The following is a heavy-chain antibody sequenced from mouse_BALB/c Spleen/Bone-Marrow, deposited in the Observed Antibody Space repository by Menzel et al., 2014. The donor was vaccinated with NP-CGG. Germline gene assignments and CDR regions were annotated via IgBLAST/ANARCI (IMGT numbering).Heavy chain of an antibody. CDR2: ISSGSSTI. V-gene: IGHV5-17*02. CDR3: ARRANWDAMDY. J-gene: IGHJ4*01. Sequence: EVKVVESGGGLVQPGGSRQLSCAASGFTFSSFGMHWVCQAPEKGLEWVAYISSGSSTIYYADTVKGRFTISGDNPKNTLFLQMTSLRSEDAAMYYCARRANWDAMDYWGPGTSVTGSS. CDR1: GFTFSSFG. D-gene: IGHD4-1*01.